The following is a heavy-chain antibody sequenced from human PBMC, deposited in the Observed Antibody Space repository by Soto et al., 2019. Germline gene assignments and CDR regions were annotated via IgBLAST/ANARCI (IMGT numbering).Heavy chain of an antibody. CDR2: IYYSGST. Sequence: QVQLQESGPGLVKPSETLSLTCTVSGGSIHSYYWSWIRQPPGKGLEWIGYIYYSGSTNYNPSLKSRVTISVDTSKNQFSLKLTSVTAADTAVYYCARLPVDAFDIWGQGTMVPVSS. J-gene: IGHJ3*02. D-gene: IGHD4-4*01. CDR3: ARLPVDAFDI. V-gene: IGHV4-59*08. CDR1: GGSIHSYY.